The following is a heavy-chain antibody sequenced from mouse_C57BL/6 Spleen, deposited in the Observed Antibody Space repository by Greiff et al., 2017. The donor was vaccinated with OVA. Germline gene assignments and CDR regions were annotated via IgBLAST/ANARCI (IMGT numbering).Heavy chain of an antibody. CDR3: ARGRDVDY. CDR2: INYDGSST. V-gene: IGHV5-16*01. D-gene: IGHD3-3*01. Sequence: EVMLVESEGGLVQPGSSMKLSCTASGFTFSDYYMAWVRQVPEKGLEWVANINYDGSSTYYLDSLKSRFIISRDNAKNILYLQMSSLKSEDTATYYCARGRDVDYWGQGTTLTVSS. CDR1: GFTFSDYY. J-gene: IGHJ2*01.